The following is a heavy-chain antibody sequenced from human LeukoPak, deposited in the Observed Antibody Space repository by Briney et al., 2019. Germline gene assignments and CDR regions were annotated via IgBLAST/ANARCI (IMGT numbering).Heavy chain of an antibody. J-gene: IGHJ6*03. Sequence: SGGSLRLSCAASDFSFITYAMSWVRQAPGKGLEWVSSISGGDPTTYYADSGKGRFTISRDNAKNSLYLQMNSLRAEDTAVYYCARDHLRWFGDYMDVWGKGTTVTVSS. V-gene: IGHV3-23*01. CDR3: ARDHLRWFGDYMDV. CDR2: ISGGDPTT. D-gene: IGHD3-10*01. CDR1: DFSFITYA.